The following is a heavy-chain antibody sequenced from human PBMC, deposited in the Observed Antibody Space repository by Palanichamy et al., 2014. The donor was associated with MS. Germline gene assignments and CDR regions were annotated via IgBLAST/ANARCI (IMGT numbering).Heavy chain of an antibody. CDR2: ISSSSSTV. V-gene: IGHV3-48*01. D-gene: IGHD6-13*01. CDR3: ARDKQQLDYYYYYYGMDA. CDR1: GFTFSSYS. J-gene: IGHJ6*02. Sequence: EVQLVESGGGLVQPGGSLRLSCAASGFTFSSYSMNWVRQAPGKGLEWVSYISSSSSTVYYADSVKGRFTISRDNAKNSLYLQMNSLRAEDTAVYYCARDKQQLDYYYYYYGMDAWGQGTTVTVSS.